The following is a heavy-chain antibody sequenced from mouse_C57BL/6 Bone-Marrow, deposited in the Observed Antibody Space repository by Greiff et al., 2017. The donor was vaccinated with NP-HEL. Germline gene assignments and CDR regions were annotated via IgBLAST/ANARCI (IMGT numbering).Heavy chain of an antibody. CDR2: ISSGGSYT. D-gene: IGHD1-2*01. V-gene: IGHV5-6*01. Sequence: EVKLMESGGDLVKPGGSLKLSCAASGFTFSSYGMSWVRQTPDKRLEWVATISSGGSYTYYPDSVKGRFTISRDNAKNTLYLQMSSLKSEDTAMYYCARHGGVYGPMDYWGQGTSVTVSS. CDR3: ARHGGVYGPMDY. CDR1: GFTFSSYG. J-gene: IGHJ4*01.